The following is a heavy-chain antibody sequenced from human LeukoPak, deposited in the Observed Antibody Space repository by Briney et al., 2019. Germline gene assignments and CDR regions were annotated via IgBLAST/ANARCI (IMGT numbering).Heavy chain of an antibody. V-gene: IGHV3-23*01. CDR1: GFTFSSYA. Sequence: PGGSLRLSCAASGFTFSSYAMSWVRQAPGKGLEWVSAISGSGGSTYYADSVKGRFTISRDNAKNSLYLQMNSLRAEDTAVYYCARDPVVGARISWGQGTLVTVSS. J-gene: IGHJ4*02. D-gene: IGHD1-26*01. CDR2: ISGSGGST. CDR3: ARDPVVGARIS.